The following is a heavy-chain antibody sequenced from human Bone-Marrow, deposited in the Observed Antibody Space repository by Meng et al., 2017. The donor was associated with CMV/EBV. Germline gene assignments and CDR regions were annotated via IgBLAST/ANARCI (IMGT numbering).Heavy chain of an antibody. J-gene: IGHJ6*02. V-gene: IGHV1-18*01. CDR1: GYTFRNYG. CDR3: ARGKYYYYYYGMDV. Sequence: ASVKVSCKTSGYTFRNYGISWVRQAPGQGLEWMGWISANNGNTRYAQNLQGRVTMTRNTSISTAYMELSSLRSEDTAVYYCARGKYYYYYYGMDVWGQGTTVTVSS. CDR2: ISANNGNT.